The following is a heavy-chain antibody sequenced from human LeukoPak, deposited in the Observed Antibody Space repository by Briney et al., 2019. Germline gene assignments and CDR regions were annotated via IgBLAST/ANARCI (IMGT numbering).Heavy chain of an antibody. Sequence: PGGSLRLSCAASGFTFSSCAMSWVRQAPGKGPEWVSAISGSGGSTYYADSVKGRFTISRDNSKNTLYLQMNSLRAEDTAVYYCAKDWASYGPNWFDPWGQGTLVTVSS. D-gene: IGHD1-26*01. CDR1: GFTFSSCA. J-gene: IGHJ5*02. V-gene: IGHV3-23*01. CDR3: AKDWASYGPNWFDP. CDR2: ISGSGGST.